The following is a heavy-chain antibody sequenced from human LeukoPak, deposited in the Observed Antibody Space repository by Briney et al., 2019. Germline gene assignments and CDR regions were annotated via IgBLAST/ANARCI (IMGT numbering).Heavy chain of an antibody. CDR1: GYPFIVYG. V-gene: IGHV1-18*01. J-gene: IGHJ4*02. CDR3: ARADIVVIPGRTHLDH. CDR2: ISAYNGDI. D-gene: IGHD2-15*01. Sequence: ASVKVSCKTSGYPFIVYGFTWVRQAPGQGFEYLGWISAYNGDIDCAQKVQDRITLTTDTSTSTAYMELRGLRSDDTAVYYCARADIVVIPGRTHLDHWGQGTLVTVSS.